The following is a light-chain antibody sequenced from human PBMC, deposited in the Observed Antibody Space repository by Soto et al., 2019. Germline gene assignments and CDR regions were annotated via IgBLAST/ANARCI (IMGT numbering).Light chain of an antibody. CDR3: CSHAGSYRV. Sequence: QSAQTQPRSVSGSPGQSVTISCTGTSSDVGGYNYVSWYQQHPGKAPKLMIYDVSKRPSGVPDRFSGSKSGNTASLTISGLQAEDEADYYCCSHAGSYRVFGGGTKLTVL. CDR1: SSDVGGYNY. V-gene: IGLV2-11*01. CDR2: DVS. J-gene: IGLJ3*02.